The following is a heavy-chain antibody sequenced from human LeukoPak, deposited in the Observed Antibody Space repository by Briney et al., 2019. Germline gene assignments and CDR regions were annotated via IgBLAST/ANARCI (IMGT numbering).Heavy chain of an antibody. J-gene: IGHJ4*02. V-gene: IGHV1-2*04. D-gene: IGHD3-22*01. CDR3: ARDLHYYYDSSGYLQPFDY. CDR1: GYTFTGYY. Sequence: GASVKVSCKASGYTFTGYYMHWVRQAPGQGLEWVGWINPNSGGTNYAQKFQGWVTMTRDTSISTAYMELSRLRSDDTAVYYCARDLHYYYDSSGYLQPFDYWGQGTLVTVSS. CDR2: INPNSGGT.